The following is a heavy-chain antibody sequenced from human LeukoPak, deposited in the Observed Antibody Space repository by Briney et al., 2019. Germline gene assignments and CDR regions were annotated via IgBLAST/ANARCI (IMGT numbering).Heavy chain of an antibody. CDR2: ISSSGSTI. Sequence: GGSLRFSCAASGFTFSSYEMNWVRQAPGKGLEWVSYISSSGSTIYYADSVKGRFTISRDNAKNSLYLQMNSLRAEDTAVYYCARDGPNGMDVWGQGTTVTVSS. J-gene: IGHJ6*02. CDR1: GFTFSSYE. CDR3: ARDGPNGMDV. V-gene: IGHV3-48*03.